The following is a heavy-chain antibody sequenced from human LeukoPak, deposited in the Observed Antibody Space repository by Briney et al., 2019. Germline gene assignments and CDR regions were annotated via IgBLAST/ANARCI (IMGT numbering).Heavy chain of an antibody. J-gene: IGHJ4*02. Sequence: GGSLRLSCAASGFTFSSYGMHWVRQAPGKGLEWLAFTRYDGTNKYFPDSVKGRFTISRDNSKNTLYLQMNSLRAEDTAVYYCAKDYYDSSGHGPLDFWGQGTLVTVSS. CDR2: TRYDGTNK. CDR1: GFTFSSYG. D-gene: IGHD3-22*01. V-gene: IGHV3-30*02. CDR3: AKDYYDSSGHGPLDF.